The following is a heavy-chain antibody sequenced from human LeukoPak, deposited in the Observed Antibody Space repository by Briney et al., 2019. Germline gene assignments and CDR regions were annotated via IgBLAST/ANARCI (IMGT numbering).Heavy chain of an antibody. CDR2: IYSGGST. Sequence: GGSLRLSCAASGFTVSSNYMSWVRQAPGKGLEWVSVIYSGGSTYYADSVKGRFTISRDNSKNTLYLQMNSLRAEDTAVYYCARASMVRGVNDYWGQGTLVTVSS. J-gene: IGHJ4*02. CDR1: GFTVSSNY. CDR3: ARASMVRGVNDY. D-gene: IGHD3-10*01. V-gene: IGHV3-66*01.